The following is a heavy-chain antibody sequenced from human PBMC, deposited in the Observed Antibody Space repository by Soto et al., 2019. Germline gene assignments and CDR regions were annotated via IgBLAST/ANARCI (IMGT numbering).Heavy chain of an antibody. V-gene: IGHV1-3*01. D-gene: IGHD3-10*01. CDR1: GYTCTSYA. Sequence: ASVKVSCKASGYTCTSYAMHWVRQVPGQRLEWMGWINAGNGNTKYSQKFQGRVTITRDTSASTAYMELSSLRSEDTAVYYCASSYYGSGNPKDYYYGMDVWGQATTVTVSS. CDR3: ASSYYGSGNPKDYYYGMDV. CDR2: INAGNGNT. J-gene: IGHJ6*02.